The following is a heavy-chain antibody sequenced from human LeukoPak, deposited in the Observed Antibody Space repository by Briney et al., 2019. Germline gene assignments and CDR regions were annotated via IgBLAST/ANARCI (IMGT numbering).Heavy chain of an antibody. V-gene: IGHV3-11*04. Sequence: GGSLRLSCAASGFTFSYFYMSWIRQAPGKGLEWVSYISSSGSTIFYADSVKGRFTISRDNAKKSLYLQMNSLRAEDTAVYYCARHLSGVTGYTYGRGIDYWGQGTLVTVSS. CDR2: ISSSGSTI. CDR3: ARHLSGVTGYTYGRGIDY. D-gene: IGHD5-18*01. J-gene: IGHJ4*02. CDR1: GFTFSYFY.